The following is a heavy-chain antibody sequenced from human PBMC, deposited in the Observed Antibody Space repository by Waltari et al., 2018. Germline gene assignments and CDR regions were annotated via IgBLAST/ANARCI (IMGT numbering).Heavy chain of an antibody. CDR3: ARGVIHRRGGSCYYFDY. Sequence: QVQLQESGPGLVKPSETLSLTCTVSGGSISSHYWSWIRQPPGKGLEWIGYIYYSGSTNYTPSLKSRVTITRNTSISTAYMELSSLRSEDTAVYYCARGVIHRRGGSCYYFDYWGQGTLVTVSS. CDR1: GGSISSHY. J-gene: IGHJ4*02. D-gene: IGHD2-15*01. CDR2: IYYSGST. V-gene: IGHV4-59*11.